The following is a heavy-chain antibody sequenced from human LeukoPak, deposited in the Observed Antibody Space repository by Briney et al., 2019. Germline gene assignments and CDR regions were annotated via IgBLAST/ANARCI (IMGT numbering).Heavy chain of an antibody. CDR1: GGSFSGYY. J-gene: IGHJ6*03. CDR3: ARGRFDYYMDV. CDR2: INHSGST. V-gene: IGHV4-34*01. Sequence: SETLSLTCAVYGGSFSGYYWSWIRQPPGKGLEWIGEINHSGSTNYNPSLKSRVTISVDTSKNQFSLKLSSVTAADTAVYYCARGRFDYYMDVWGKGTTVTVS. D-gene: IGHD3-10*01.